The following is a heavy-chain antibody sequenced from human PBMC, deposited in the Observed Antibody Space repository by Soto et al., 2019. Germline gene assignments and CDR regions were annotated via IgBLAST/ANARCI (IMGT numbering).Heavy chain of an antibody. CDR2: VYNSGST. Sequence: PSETLSLTCTVSGGSISSNYWTWIRQPPGKGLEWIGYVYNSGSTNYNPSLKSRVTISEDTSKSQFSLKVNSMTAAETAVYYCARYRREAVAGYTLDNWGQGILVTVSS. V-gene: IGHV4-59*01. J-gene: IGHJ4*02. CDR3: ARYRREAVAGYTLDN. D-gene: IGHD6-13*01. CDR1: GGSISSNY.